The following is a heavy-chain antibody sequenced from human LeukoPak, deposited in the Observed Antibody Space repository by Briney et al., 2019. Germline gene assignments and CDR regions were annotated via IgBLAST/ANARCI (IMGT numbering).Heavy chain of an antibody. CDR1: GGSISSGGYY. CDR3: ARSSVAGQPDY. Sequence: SETLSLTCTVSGGSISSGGYYWSWIRQHPGKGLEWIGYIYYSGSTYYNPSLKSRVTISVDTSKNQFSLKLSSVTAADTAVYYCARSSVAGQPDYWGQGTLVTVSS. D-gene: IGHD6-19*01. CDR2: IYYSGST. J-gene: IGHJ4*02. V-gene: IGHV4-31*03.